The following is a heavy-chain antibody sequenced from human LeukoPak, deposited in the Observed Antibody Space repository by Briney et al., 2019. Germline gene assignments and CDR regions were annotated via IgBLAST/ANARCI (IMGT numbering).Heavy chain of an antibody. V-gene: IGHV4-59*01. D-gene: IGHD1-26*01. Sequence: PSETLSLTCTVSGGSISSYYWSWIRQPAGKGLEWIGHIYYSGSTNYNPSLKSRVTISVDTSKNQFSLKLSSVAAADTAVYYCARGSYRCGLEYWGQGTLVTVSS. CDR2: IYYSGST. CDR1: GGSISSYY. J-gene: IGHJ4*02. CDR3: ARGSYRCGLEY.